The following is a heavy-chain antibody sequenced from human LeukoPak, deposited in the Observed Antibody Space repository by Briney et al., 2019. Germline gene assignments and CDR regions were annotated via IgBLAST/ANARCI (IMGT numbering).Heavy chain of an antibody. J-gene: IGHJ3*01. V-gene: IGHV3-48*03. D-gene: IGHD5-24*01. CDR1: GFTFMNYE. CDR3: ARELMATWGDALDL. CDR2: TTNSGGS. Sequence: GRSLRLSCAASGFTFMNYEMNWVRQAPGKGLEWISYTTNSGGSKYAASVRGRFSISRDNAKNSLFLLMTDLRDEDTAIYYCARELMATWGDALDLWGQGTRVSVS.